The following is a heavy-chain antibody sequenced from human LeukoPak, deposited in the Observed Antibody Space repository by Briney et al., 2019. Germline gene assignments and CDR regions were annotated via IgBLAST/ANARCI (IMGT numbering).Heavy chain of an antibody. CDR3: AGDKETTGNGRPNWFDP. CDR1: GYSISSGYY. D-gene: IGHD1-1*01. Sequence: SETLSLTCAVSGYSISSGYYWGWNRQPPGQGLQWIGSIFQRGYSYYNPSLKSRVTISVDTSRNQFSLKLSSVTAADTAVYYCAGDKETTGNGRPNWFDPWGQGTLVTVSS. CDR2: IFQRGYS. J-gene: IGHJ5*02. V-gene: IGHV4-38-2*01.